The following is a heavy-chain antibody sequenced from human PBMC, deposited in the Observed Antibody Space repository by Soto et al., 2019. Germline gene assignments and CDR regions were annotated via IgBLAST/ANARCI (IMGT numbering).Heavy chain of an antibody. J-gene: IGHJ4*02. CDR2: IDHTGTT. V-gene: IGHV4-34*01. CDR1: GESFSGYY. CDR3: TRGRPPRY. Sequence: SETLSLTCAVSGESFSGYYWSWIRQSPGKGLEWIGDIDHTGTTHYNPSLKNRVTILVDRSKKHFSLTLTSVTTADTAEYFCTRGRPPRYWGQGAPVTVSS.